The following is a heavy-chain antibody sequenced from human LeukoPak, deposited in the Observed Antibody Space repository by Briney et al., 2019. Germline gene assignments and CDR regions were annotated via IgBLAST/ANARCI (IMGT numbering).Heavy chain of an antibody. J-gene: IGHJ3*02. V-gene: IGHV3-23*01. Sequence: GGSLRLSCAASGFTFSSYAMSWVRQAPGKGLEGVSAISGSGGSTYYADSVKGRFTISRDNSKNTLYLQMNSLRAEDTAVYYCAKIYGSGSYYNSQGAFDIWGQGTMVTVSS. CDR1: GFTFSSYA. CDR2: ISGSGGST. CDR3: AKIYGSGSYYNSQGAFDI. D-gene: IGHD3-10*01.